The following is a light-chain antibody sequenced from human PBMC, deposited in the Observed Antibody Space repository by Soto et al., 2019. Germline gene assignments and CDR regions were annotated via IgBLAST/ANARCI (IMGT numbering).Light chain of an antibody. CDR1: SSDIGGYNY. V-gene: IGLV2-14*01. J-gene: IGLJ1*01. CDR3: SSFTSGTTLYV. CDR2: EVT. Sequence: QSALTQPASVSGSPGQSITISCTGTSSDIGGYNYVSWYQQHPGKVPKLIIFEVTTRPSGISDRFSGSKSGNTTSLTISGLQADDEADYYCSSFTSGTTLYVFGTGTKV.